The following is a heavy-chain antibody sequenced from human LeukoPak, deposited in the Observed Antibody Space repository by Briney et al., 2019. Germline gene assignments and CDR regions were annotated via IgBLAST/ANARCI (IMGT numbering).Heavy chain of an antibody. J-gene: IGHJ4*02. V-gene: IGHV3-23*01. CDR1: GFTFSSYG. CDR2: ISGSGGST. CDR3: AKSGGFWYDYGDFSPFDY. D-gene: IGHD4-17*01. Sequence: GGSLRLSCAASGFTFSSYGMSWVRQAPGKGLEWVSAISGSGGSTYYADSVKGRFTISRDNSKNTLYLQTNSLRAEDTAVYYCAKSGGFWYDYGDFSPFDYWGQGTLVTVSS.